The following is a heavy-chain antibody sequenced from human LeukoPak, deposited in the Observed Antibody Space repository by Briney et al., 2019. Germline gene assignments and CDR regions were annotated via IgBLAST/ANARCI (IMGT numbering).Heavy chain of an antibody. D-gene: IGHD6-6*01. Sequence: ASVKVSCKASGYTFTSYGISWVRQAPGQGLEWMGWISAYNGNTNYAQKLQGRVTMTTDTSTSTAYMELRSLRSDDTAVYYCAREVQLYSSSPNLYYYYYYMDVWGKGTTVTVSS. V-gene: IGHV1-18*01. CDR1: GYTFTSYG. CDR2: ISAYNGNT. CDR3: AREVQLYSSSPNLYYYYYYMDV. J-gene: IGHJ6*03.